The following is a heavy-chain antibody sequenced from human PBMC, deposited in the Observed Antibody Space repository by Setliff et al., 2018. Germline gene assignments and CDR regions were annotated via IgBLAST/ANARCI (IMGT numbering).Heavy chain of an antibody. J-gene: IGHJ4*02. Sequence: PGGSLRLSCAASGFSISGRWMSWVRQAPGKGLEWVANIMQDGGAQYYLDSVKGRFTVSRDNSNNTLYLHMSSLRAEDTAVYFCARIFLYGTSWYFDNWGQGTLVTV. D-gene: IGHD3-3*01. V-gene: IGHV3-7*03. CDR3: ARIFLYGTSWYFDN. CDR1: GFSISGRW. CDR2: IMQDGGAQ.